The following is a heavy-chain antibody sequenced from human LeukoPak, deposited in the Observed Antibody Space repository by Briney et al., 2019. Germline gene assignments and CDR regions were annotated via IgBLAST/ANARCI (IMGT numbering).Heavy chain of an antibody. CDR2: INHSGST. J-gene: IGHJ5*02. V-gene: IGHV4-34*01. CDR1: GGSFSGYY. D-gene: IGHD2-2*01. CDR3: ARDSTSCNWFDP. Sequence: SETLSLTCAVYGGSFSGYYWSWIRQPPGKGLEWIGEINHSGSTNYNPSLKSRVTISVDTSKNQFSLKLSSVTAADTAVYYCARDSTSCNWFDPWGRGTLVTVSS.